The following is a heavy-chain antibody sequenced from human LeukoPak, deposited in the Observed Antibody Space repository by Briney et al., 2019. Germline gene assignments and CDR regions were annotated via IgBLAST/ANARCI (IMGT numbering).Heavy chain of an antibody. CDR2: INPNNGDA. Sequence: TSVKVSCKASGYTFTGYYLHWVRQAPGQGLEWMGWINPNNGDANYAQKFQGRVTMTRDTSISTTYMELNRLTSDDTAVYYCARDGGEKSFDYWGQGALVTVSS. CDR3: ARDGGEKSFDY. D-gene: IGHD2-15*01. CDR1: GYTFTGYY. V-gene: IGHV1-2*02. J-gene: IGHJ4*02.